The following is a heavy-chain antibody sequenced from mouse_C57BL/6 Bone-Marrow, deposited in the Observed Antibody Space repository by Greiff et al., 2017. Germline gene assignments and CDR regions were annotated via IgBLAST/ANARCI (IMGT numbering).Heavy chain of an antibody. J-gene: IGHJ3*01. CDR2: IDPSDSYT. CDR1: GYTFTSYW. V-gene: IGHV1-69*01. Sequence: QVQLQQSGAELVMPGASVKLSCKASGYTFTSYWMHWVKQRPGQGLEWIGEIDPSDSYTNYNQKFKGKSTLTVDKSSSTAYMQLSSLTSEDSAVYYSAKTAQATDWFAYWGQGTLVTVSA. D-gene: IGHD3-2*02. CDR3: AKTAQATDWFAY.